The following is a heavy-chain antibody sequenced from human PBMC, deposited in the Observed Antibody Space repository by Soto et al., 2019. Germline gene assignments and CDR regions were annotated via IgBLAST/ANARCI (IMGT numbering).Heavy chain of an antibody. J-gene: IGHJ4*02. CDR1: GYTFTSYA. D-gene: IGHD1-26*01. Sequence: ASVKVSCKASGYTFTSYAMHWVRQAPGQRLEWMGWINAGNGNTKYSQKFQGRVTITRDTSASTAYMELSSLRSEDTAVYYCAREERGIVFGYWGQGTLVRVSS. CDR3: AREERGIVFGY. CDR2: INAGNGNT. V-gene: IGHV1-3*01.